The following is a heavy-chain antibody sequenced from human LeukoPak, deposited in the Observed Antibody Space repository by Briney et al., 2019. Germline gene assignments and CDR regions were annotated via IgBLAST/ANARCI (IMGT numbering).Heavy chain of an antibody. V-gene: IGHV3-48*01. D-gene: IGHD5-18*01. CDR2: LSSISTTI. CDR1: GFTFSSYS. J-gene: IGHJ4*02. CDR3: AREGTAMITYDY. Sequence: GGSLRLSCAASGFTFSSYSMSWVRQAPGKGLEWVSFLSSISTTIYYADSVKGRFTISRDNSKNSLYLQMNSLRPEDTAVYFCAREGTAMITYDYWGQGALVTVSS.